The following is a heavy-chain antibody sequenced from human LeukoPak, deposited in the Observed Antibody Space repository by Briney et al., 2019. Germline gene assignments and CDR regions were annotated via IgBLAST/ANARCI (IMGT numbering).Heavy chain of an antibody. CDR3: ARGGNYYFDY. Sequence: GGSLRLSCAPSGFTFSDYYMGWTRQPQGKGLEGLSYMSSNSSYTTYADSVKGRFTISRDNAKNSLYLQMNSLRAEDTAVYYCARGGNYYFDYWGQGTLVTVSS. J-gene: IGHJ4*02. CDR1: GFTFSDYY. V-gene: IGHV3-11*06. CDR2: MSSNSSYT.